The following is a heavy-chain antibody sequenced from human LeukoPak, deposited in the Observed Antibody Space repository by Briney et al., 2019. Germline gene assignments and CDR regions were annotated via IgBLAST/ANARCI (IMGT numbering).Heavy chain of an antibody. Sequence: GASVKVSCKVSGYTLTELSMHWVRQAPGKGLEWMGGFDPEDGETIYAQKFQGRVTMTEDTSTDTAYMELSSLRSEDTAVYYCATHSGATPNRGGIGAFDIWGQGTMVTVSS. J-gene: IGHJ3*02. CDR1: GYTLTELS. CDR3: ATHSGATPNRGGIGAFDI. V-gene: IGHV1-24*01. CDR2: FDPEDGET. D-gene: IGHD1-26*01.